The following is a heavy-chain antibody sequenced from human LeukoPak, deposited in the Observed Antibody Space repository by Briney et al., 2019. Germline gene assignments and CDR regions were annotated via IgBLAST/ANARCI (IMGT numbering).Heavy chain of an antibody. CDR2: IKSKTDGGTT. D-gene: IGHD3-10*01. Sequence: TGGSLRLSCAASGFTFSNARMSWVRQAPGKGLEWVGRIKSKTDGGTTDYAAPVKGRFTISRDDSKNTLYVQMNSLKTEDTAVYYCTTGPYDYGSGTYYHWGQGTLVTVSS. CDR1: GFTFSNAR. J-gene: IGHJ4*02. CDR3: TTGPYDYGSGTYYH. V-gene: IGHV3-15*01.